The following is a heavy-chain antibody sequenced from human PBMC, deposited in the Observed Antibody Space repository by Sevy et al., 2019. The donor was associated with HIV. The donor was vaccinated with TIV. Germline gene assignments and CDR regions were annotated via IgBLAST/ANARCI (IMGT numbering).Heavy chain of an antibody. Sequence: SETLSLTCGGSDYSISSGYYWGWIRQPPGKGLEWLGSIHHSGSIYFNPSLNSRVIISVDTSKNQFSLKLDSVTAADTAVYYCARGGSIVTARDYFDHWGQGVLVTVS. CDR1: DYSISSGYY. CDR2: IHHSGSI. J-gene: IGHJ4*02. CDR3: ARGGSIVTARDYFDH. V-gene: IGHV4-38-2*01. D-gene: IGHD1-26*01.